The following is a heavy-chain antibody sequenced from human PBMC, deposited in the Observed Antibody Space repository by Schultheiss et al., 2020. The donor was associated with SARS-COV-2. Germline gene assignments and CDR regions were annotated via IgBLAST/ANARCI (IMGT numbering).Heavy chain of an antibody. D-gene: IGHD2-21*02. CDR1: GFTFSSYA. CDR3: TTAYCGGDCYSLVGFDP. V-gene: IGHV3-30-3*02. J-gene: IGHJ5*02. CDR2: ISYDGSNK. Sequence: GGSLRLSCAASGFTFSSYAMHWVRQAPGKGLEWVAVISYDGSNKYYADSVKGRFTISRDNSKNTLYLQMNSLKTEDTAVYYCTTAYCGGDCYSLVGFDPWGQGTLVTVSS.